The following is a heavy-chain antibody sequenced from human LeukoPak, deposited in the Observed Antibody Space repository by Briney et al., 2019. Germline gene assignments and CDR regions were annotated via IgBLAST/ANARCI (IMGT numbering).Heavy chain of an antibody. CDR2: IKSKTDGGTT. CDR1: GFTFSNAW. CDR3: TTPLRTGTTLSDY. V-gene: IGHV3-15*01. Sequence: PGGSLRLSCAASGFTFSNAWMSWVRQAPGKGLEWVGRIKSKTDGGTTDYAAPVKGRFTISRDDSKNTLYLQMNSLKTEDTAVYYCTTPLRTGTTLSDYWGQGTLVTVSS. J-gene: IGHJ4*02. D-gene: IGHD1-1*01.